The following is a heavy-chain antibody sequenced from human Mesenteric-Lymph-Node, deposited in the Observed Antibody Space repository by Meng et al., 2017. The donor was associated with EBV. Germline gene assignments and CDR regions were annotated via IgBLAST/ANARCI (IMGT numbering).Heavy chain of an antibody. D-gene: IGHD6-19*01. CDR3: SRLVSGWSGSYYFDY. Sequence: QLQQRGPGLAKPSDTLSLTCTVSGGSISSSSYYWGWIRQPSGKGLEWIGTFYYSGSTYYNPSLKSRVTISVNTSKNQFSLMLSSVTAADTAVYYCSRLVSGWSGSYYFDYWGQGTLVTVSS. CDR1: GGSISSSSYY. J-gene: IGHJ4*02. CDR2: FYYSGST. V-gene: IGHV4-39*01.